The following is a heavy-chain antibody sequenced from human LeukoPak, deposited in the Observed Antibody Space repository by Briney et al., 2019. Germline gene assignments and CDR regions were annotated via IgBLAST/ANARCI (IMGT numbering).Heavy chain of an antibody. CDR3: ATIRKRPMVTRPGYFYYYMDV. Sequence: GASVKVSCKVYAYNSSTYGISWVRQAPGQGLQWMGRISASNGNTRYPQKFQGRVTMTTDTSMNTAYLEMGSLRSDDTAVYYCATIRKRPMVTRPGYFYYYMDVWGTGTTVTVSS. V-gene: IGHV1-18*04. J-gene: IGHJ6*03. CDR1: AYNSSTYG. CDR2: ISASNGNT. D-gene: IGHD5-18*01.